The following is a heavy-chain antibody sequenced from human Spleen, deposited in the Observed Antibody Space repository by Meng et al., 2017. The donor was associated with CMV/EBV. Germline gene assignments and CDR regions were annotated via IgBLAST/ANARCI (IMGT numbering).Heavy chain of an antibody. J-gene: IGHJ4*02. D-gene: IGHD4-17*01. CDR3: ARAPGQYGDYADH. CDR1: GFTFSTYD. Sequence: GESLKISCTASGFTFSTYDFHWVRQPTGKGLEWVSSIGTVGDTYSIGSVKGRFIISREDAKNSVYLQMNSLRAEDTAVYYRARAPGQYGDYADHWGQGTLVTVSS. V-gene: IGHV3-13*01. CDR2: IGTVGDT.